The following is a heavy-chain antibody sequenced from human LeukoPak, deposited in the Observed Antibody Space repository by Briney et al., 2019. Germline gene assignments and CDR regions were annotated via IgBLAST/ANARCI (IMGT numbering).Heavy chain of an antibody. J-gene: IGHJ4*02. D-gene: IGHD3-22*01. V-gene: IGHV3-21*01. CDR1: GYTFSDVS. CDR3: VRLRRNSDRSGYYYYYDY. CDR2: VSVRSNYR. Sequence: VGSLTLSCAASGYTFSDVSVNWVRQAPGKGLEWVSSVSVRSNYRYYADSVRGRFTISRDDARDSLFLQMNSLRTEDTAVYFCVRLRRNSDRSGYYYYYDYWGQGTLVTVSS.